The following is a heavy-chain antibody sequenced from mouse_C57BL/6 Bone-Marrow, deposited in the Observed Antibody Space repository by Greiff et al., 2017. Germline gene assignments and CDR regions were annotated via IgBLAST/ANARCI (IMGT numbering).Heavy chain of an antibody. V-gene: IGHV1-85*01. Sequence: QVHVKQSGPELVKPGASVKLSCKASGYTFTSYDINWVKPRPGQGLAWIGWIYPRDGSTKYNEKFKGKATLTVDPSSSTAYLELHSLTSEDSAVYFCARDYGSSYWYFDVWGTGTTVTVSS. J-gene: IGHJ1*03. CDR1: GYTFTSYD. D-gene: IGHD1-1*01. CDR3: ARDYGSSYWYFDV. CDR2: IYPRDGST.